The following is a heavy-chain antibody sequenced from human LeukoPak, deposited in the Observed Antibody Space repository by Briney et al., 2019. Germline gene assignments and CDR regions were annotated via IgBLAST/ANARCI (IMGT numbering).Heavy chain of an antibody. D-gene: IGHD5-12*01. V-gene: IGHV3-23*01. J-gene: IGHJ1*01. CDR1: GFTFSSYA. CDR2: ISGSGDTT. CDR3: ARDPWGHRLGSFEYFQH. Sequence: GGSLRLSCAASGFTFSSYAMSWVRQAPGKGLEWVSAISGSGDTTYYADSVKGRFTISRDNSKNTLYLQMNSLRAEDTAVYYCARDPWGHRLGSFEYFQHWGQGTLVTVSS.